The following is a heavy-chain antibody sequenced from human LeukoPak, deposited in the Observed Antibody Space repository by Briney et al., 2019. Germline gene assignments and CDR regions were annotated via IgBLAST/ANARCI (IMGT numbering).Heavy chain of an antibody. CDR2: IYPGDSDT. CDR3: ASSTKGYCSGGSCPGAFDI. V-gene: IGHV5-51*01. Sequence: KAGESLKISCKGSGYSFTSYWIGWVRQMPGKGLEWMGIIYPGDSDTRYSPYFQGQVTISADKSISTAYLQWSSLKASDTAMYYCASSTKGYCSGGSCPGAFDIWGQGTMVTVSS. J-gene: IGHJ3*02. CDR1: GYSFTSYW. D-gene: IGHD2-15*01.